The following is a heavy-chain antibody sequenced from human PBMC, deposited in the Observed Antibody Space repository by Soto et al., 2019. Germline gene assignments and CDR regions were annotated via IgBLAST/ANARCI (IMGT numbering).Heavy chain of an antibody. CDR3: ARHAYYYDSSGYFDP. CDR1: GFNFSTYS. Sequence: GGSLRLSCAASGFNFSTYSMNWVRQAPGKGLEWVSSVSASSTYIHYADAVKGRFTISRDNAKNSLSLQMNSLRAEDTAVYYCARHAYYYDSSGYFDPWGQGTTVT. D-gene: IGHD3-22*01. J-gene: IGHJ5*02. V-gene: IGHV3-21*01. CDR2: VSASSTYI.